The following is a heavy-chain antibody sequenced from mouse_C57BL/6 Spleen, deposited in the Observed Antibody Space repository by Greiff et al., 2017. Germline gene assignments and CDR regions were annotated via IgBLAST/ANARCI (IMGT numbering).Heavy chain of an antibody. V-gene: IGHV5-4*01. CDR2: ISDGGSYT. CDR1: GFTFSSYA. Sequence: EVNVVESGGGLVKPGGSLKLSCAASGFTFSSYAMSWVRQTPEKRLEWVATISDGGSYTYYPDNVQGRFTISRDNAKNNLYLQMSHLKSEDTAMYYCARDGKTGTWFAYWGQGTLVTVSA. CDR3: ARDGKTGTWFAY. D-gene: IGHD4-1*01. J-gene: IGHJ3*01.